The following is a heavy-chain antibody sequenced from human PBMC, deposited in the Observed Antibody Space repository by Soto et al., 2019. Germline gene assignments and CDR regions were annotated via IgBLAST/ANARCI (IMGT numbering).Heavy chain of an antibody. D-gene: IGHD6-6*01. Sequence: PGVSLRLSCAASGFTFSAYNMNWVRQPPGKGLEWVSSITSSSSSIYYADSLKGRFTISRDNAKNSLYLQMNSLRAEDTAVYYCARDTYSSSSGPYGMDVWGQGTTVTVSS. CDR2: ITSSSSSI. CDR1: GFTFSAYN. CDR3: ARDTYSSSSGPYGMDV. J-gene: IGHJ6*02. V-gene: IGHV3-21*06.